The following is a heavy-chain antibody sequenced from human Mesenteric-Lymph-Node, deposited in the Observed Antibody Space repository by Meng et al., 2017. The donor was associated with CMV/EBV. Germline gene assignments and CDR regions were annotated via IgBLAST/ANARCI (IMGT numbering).Heavy chain of an antibody. J-gene: IGHJ6*02. CDR2: INPNSGGT. CDR3: ARDQKQLVHHIYYYGMDV. CDR1: GYTFTGYY. V-gene: IGHV1-2*02. D-gene: IGHD6-6*01. Sequence: ASVKVSCKASGYTFTGYYMHWVRQAPGQGLEWMGWINPNSGGTNYAQKFQGRVTMTRDTSISTAYMELSRLRSDDTAVYYCARDQKQLVHHIYYYGMDVWGQGTTVTVSS.